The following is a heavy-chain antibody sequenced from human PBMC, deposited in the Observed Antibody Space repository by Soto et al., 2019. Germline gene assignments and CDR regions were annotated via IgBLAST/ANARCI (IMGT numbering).Heavy chain of an antibody. V-gene: IGHV1-18*01. Sequence: QVQLVQYGAEVKKPGASVKVSCKASGYTFTSYGISWVRQAHGQGLEWMGWISAYNGNTNYAQKLQGRFTMTTDTSTSTAYVELRSLRSDDTAVYYCEIESSSSCHDYWGQGTLGTVSS. CDR1: GYTFTSYG. CDR2: ISAYNGNT. J-gene: IGHJ4*02. D-gene: IGHD6-13*01. CDR3: EIESSSSCHDY.